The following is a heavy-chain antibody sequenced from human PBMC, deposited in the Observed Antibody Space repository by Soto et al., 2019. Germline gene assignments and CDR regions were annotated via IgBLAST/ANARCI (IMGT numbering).Heavy chain of an antibody. CDR2: IFYTGTT. CDR1: NGSISTTSYN. D-gene: IGHD3-16*02. J-gene: IGHJ4*02. V-gene: IGHV4-39*01. CDR3: ARHGSF. Sequence: QMQLQESGPGLVKPSETLSLTCTVSNGSISTTSYNWGWIRQSPGKGLEWIGTIFYTGTTSYNPSLKSRVTITGDTAKNQCSLKRASVPAADTAVYFCARHGSFWGQGILVVVSS.